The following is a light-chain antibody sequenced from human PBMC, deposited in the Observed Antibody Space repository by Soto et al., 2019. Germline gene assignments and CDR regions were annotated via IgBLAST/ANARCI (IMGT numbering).Light chain of an antibody. J-gene: IGKJ4*01. CDR3: LQHNSYPLT. CDR2: DAS. CDR1: QGISRW. V-gene: IGKV1D-12*01. Sequence: DIQMTQSPSSVSASVGDTVTITCRASQGISRWLAWYQQKLGKAPKLLIYDASSLQSGVPSRFSGSGSATEFTLTISSLQPEDFATYYCLQHNSYPLTFGGGTKVDIK.